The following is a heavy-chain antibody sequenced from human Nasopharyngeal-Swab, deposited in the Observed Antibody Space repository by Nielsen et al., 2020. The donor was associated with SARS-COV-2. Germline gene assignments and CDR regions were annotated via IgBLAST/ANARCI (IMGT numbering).Heavy chain of an antibody. J-gene: IGHJ4*02. CDR3: ARDHQLQVGG. V-gene: IGHV3-11*04. CDR2: ISSSGSTI. Sequence: GESLKISCVASGLTLSDYYMSWIRQAPGKGLEWVSYISSSGSTIYYADSVKGRFTISRDNAKNSLYLQMNSLRAEDTAVYYCARDHQLQVGGWGQGTLVTVSS. D-gene: IGHD2-2*01. CDR1: GLTLSDYY.